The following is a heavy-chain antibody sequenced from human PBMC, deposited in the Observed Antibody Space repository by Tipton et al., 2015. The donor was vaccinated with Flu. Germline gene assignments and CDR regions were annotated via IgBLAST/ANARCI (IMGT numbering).Heavy chain of an antibody. V-gene: IGHV4-59*12. CDR1: GGSFSNYY. D-gene: IGHD6-13*01. CDR2: IFYTGDT. Sequence: TLSLTCTVSGGSFSNYYWNWIRQPPGKGLEWIGYIFYTGDTSYNPSLKSRVTISTETSKKQFSLKLTSVTAADTAVYYCATLQAPPGPPSWGQGTLVTVSS. CDR3: ATLQAPPGPPS. J-gene: IGHJ5*02.